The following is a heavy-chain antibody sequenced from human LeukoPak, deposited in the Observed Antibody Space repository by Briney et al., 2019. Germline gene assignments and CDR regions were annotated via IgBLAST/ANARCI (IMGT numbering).Heavy chain of an antibody. Sequence: ASVKVSCKASGYTFTGYYMHWVRQAPGQGLEWMGWINPNSGCTNYAQKFQGRVTMTRDTSISTAYMERSRLRSDDTAVYYCARSRQQLGAFDIWGQGTMVTVSS. CDR1: GYTFTGYY. D-gene: IGHD6-13*01. V-gene: IGHV1-2*02. CDR2: INPNSGCT. J-gene: IGHJ3*02. CDR3: ARSRQQLGAFDI.